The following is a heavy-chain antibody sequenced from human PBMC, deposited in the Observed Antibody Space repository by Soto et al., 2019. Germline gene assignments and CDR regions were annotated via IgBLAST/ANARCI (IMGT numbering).Heavy chain of an antibody. J-gene: IGHJ4*02. Sequence: PSETLSLTCTVSVGSISSGGYYWSWIRQHPGRGPEWIGSIYYSGNTYYKPSLKSRVSISIDTSRNQFSLKLTSVTAADTGVYYCASSSPFHYWGPGILVTVSS. D-gene: IGHD6-6*01. V-gene: IGHV4-39*01. CDR2: IYYSGNT. CDR3: ASSSPFHY. CDR1: VGSISSGGYY.